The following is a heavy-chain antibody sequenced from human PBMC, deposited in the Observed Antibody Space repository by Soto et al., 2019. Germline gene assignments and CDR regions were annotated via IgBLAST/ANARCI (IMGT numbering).Heavy chain of an antibody. CDR1: GVTFSSYA. D-gene: IGHD2-21*02. CDR3: ARRFCDGDCLFGAPSYYYYGMDV. Sequence: SVKVSCKASGVTFSSYANSWVRQAPVRGREWMGVIIPIFGTANYAQKLQGRVTITAEKSKRTAYMELSSLRSEDTAVYYCARRFCDGDCLFGAPSYYYYGMDVWGQGATVTVAS. V-gene: IGHV1-69*06. J-gene: IGHJ6*02. CDR2: IIPIFGTA.